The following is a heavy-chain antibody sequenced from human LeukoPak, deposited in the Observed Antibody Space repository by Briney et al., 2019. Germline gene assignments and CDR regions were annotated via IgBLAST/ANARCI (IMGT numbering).Heavy chain of an antibody. V-gene: IGHV3-30-3*01. CDR2: ISYDGSDK. J-gene: IGHJ4*02. CDR1: GFTFSSYA. CDR3: ARDGSYYFDY. Sequence: GGSLRLSCAASGFTFSSYAMHWVRQAPGKGLEWVAVISYDGSDKYYADSVKGRFTISRDNSKNTLYLQMNSLRAEDTAVYYCARDGSYYFDYWGQGTLVTVSS. D-gene: IGHD1-26*01.